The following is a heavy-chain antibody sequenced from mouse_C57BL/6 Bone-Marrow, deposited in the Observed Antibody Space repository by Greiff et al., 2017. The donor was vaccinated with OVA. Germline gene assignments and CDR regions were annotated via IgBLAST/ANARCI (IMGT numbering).Heavy chain of an antibody. CDR2: IYPGSGST. D-gene: IGHD2-4*01. CDR1: GYTFTSYW. J-gene: IGHJ3*01. V-gene: IGHV1-55*01. Sequence: VKLVESGAELVKPGASVKMSCKASGYTFTSYWITWVKQRPGQGLEWIGDIYPGSGSTNYNEKFKSKATLTVDTSSSTAYMQLSSLTSEDSAVYYCAREHDYDWFAYWGQGTLVTVSA. CDR3: AREHDYDWFAY.